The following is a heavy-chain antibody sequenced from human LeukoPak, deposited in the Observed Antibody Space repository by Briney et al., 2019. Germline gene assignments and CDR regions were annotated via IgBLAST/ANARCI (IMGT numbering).Heavy chain of an antibody. CDR2: IFYLGNT. D-gene: IGHD6-6*01. Sequence: SETLSLTCTVSGGSISSGNYYWSWIRQPPGKGLEWIGYIFYLGNTYYTPSLKSRVTISVDTSKNQFSLKPSSVTAADTAVYYCARKYPDHWFDPWGQGTLVTVSS. CDR1: GGSISSGNYY. CDR3: ARKYPDHWFDP. V-gene: IGHV4-30-4*01. J-gene: IGHJ5*02.